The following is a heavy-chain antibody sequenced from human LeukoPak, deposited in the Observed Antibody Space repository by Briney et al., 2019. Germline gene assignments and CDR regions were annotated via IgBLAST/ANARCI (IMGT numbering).Heavy chain of an antibody. Sequence: GGSLRLSCAASGFTFSSYIMNWVRQAPGKGREWVSSISSSSSYIYYADSVKGRFTISRDNAKNSLYLQMNSLRAEDTAVYYCARYCSSTSCYLADYWGQGTLVTVSS. J-gene: IGHJ4*02. CDR3: ARYCSSTSCYLADY. D-gene: IGHD2-2*01. CDR1: GFTFSSYI. V-gene: IGHV3-21*01. CDR2: ISSSSSYI.